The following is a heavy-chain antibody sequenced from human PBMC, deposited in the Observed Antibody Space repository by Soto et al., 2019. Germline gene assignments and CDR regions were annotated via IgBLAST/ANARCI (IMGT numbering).Heavy chain of an antibody. CDR1: GGSISSYY. J-gene: IGHJ3*02. D-gene: IGHD5-18*01. CDR3: ARRYGYAFDI. V-gene: IGHV4-59*08. Sequence: SETLSLTCTVSGGSISSYYWSWIRQPPGKRLEWIGYIYYSGTTNYNPSLKSRVTISVDTSKNQFSLKLSSVTAADTAIYYCARRYGYAFDIWGQGTMVTVSS. CDR2: IYYSGTT.